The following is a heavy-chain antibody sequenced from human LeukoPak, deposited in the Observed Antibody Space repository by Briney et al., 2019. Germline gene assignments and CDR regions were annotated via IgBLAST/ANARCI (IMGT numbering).Heavy chain of an antibody. CDR3: ARGGYYGSGNDFRFDP. J-gene: IGHJ5*02. CDR1: GGSISSSSDY. CDR2: IYYHENT. D-gene: IGHD3-10*01. Sequence: SETLFLTCTVSGGSISSSSDYWGWIRQAPGKGLEWIGSIYYHENTYYNSSLKSRVTISVDTSKNQFSLKLTSVTAADTAVYFCARGGYYGSGNDFRFDPWGQGTLVTVSS. V-gene: IGHV4-39*07.